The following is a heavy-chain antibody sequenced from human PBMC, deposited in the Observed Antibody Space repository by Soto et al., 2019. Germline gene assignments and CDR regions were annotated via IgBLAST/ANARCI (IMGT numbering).Heavy chain of an antibody. D-gene: IGHD5-12*01. CDR3: ARGGYSGYDPTLDY. V-gene: IGHV1-69*02. Sequence: QVQLVQSGAEVKKPGSSVKVSCKASGGTFSSYTISWVRQAPGQGLEWMGRIIPILGIANYAQKLQGRVTITADKSTSTAYMELSSLRSEDTAVYYCARGGYSGYDPTLDYWGQGTLVTVSS. J-gene: IGHJ4*02. CDR2: IIPILGIA. CDR1: GGTFSSYT.